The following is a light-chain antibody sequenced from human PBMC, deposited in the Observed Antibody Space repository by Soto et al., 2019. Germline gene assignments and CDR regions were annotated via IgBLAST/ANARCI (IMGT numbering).Light chain of an antibody. V-gene: IGLV2-8*01. CDR1: SSDVGGYNY. J-gene: IGLJ2*01. CDR2: EVS. Sequence: ALTQPPSASGSPGQSVTLSCTGTSSDVGGYNYVSWYQQHPGKAPKLMIYEVSKRPSGVPDRFSGSKSGNTASLTVSGLQAEDEADYYCSSYAGSNIGVFGGGTKLTVL. CDR3: SSYAGSNIGV.